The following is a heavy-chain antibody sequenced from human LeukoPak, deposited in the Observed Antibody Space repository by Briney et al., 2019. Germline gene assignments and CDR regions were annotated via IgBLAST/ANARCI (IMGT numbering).Heavy chain of an antibody. D-gene: IGHD3-3*01. J-gene: IGHJ4*02. CDR1: GYTFTSYY. Sequence: GASVKVSCKASGYTFTSYYMHWVRQAPGQGLEWMGIINPSGGSTTYAQKFQGRVTMTRDTSTSTVYMETSSLRSEDTAVYYCAREGYDFWSGYLYWLDYWGQGTLVTVSS. V-gene: IGHV1-46*01. CDR2: INPSGGST. CDR3: AREGYDFWSGYLYWLDY.